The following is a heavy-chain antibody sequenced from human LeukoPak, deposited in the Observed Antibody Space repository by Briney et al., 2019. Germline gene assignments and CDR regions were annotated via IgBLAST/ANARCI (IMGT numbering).Heavy chain of an antibody. V-gene: IGHV4-34*01. CDR2: INHSGST. CDR3: ARVHDILTGSFWINGMDV. Sequence: SETLSLTCAVYGGSFSGYYWSWIRQPPGKGLEWIGEINHSGSTNYNPSLKSRVTISVDTSKNQFSLKLSSVTAADTAVYYCARVHDILTGSFWINGMDVWGQGTTVTVSS. D-gene: IGHD3-9*01. J-gene: IGHJ6*02. CDR1: GGSFSGYY.